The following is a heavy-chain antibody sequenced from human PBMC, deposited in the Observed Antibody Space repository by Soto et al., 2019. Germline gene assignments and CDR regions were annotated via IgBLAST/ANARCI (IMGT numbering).Heavy chain of an antibody. Sequence: QVXLQESGPGLVKPSETLSLTCTVSGGSISSYYWSWIRQPPGKGLEWIGYMYNTGSTIYNPSLKSRVTISVDTSKNQFSLKLNSVTAADTAVYYCARDLWGYCGADCYPLDVWGQGTTVTVSS. CDR3: ARDLWGYCGADCYPLDV. V-gene: IGHV4-59*01. D-gene: IGHD2-21*02. CDR1: GGSISSYY. CDR2: MYNTGST. J-gene: IGHJ6*02.